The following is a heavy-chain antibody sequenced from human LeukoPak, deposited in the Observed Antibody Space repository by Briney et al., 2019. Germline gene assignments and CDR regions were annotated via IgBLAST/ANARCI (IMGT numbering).Heavy chain of an antibody. CDR3: AKDRGIFGYCSNDVCYEIDY. D-gene: IGHD2-8*01. Sequence: GGSLRLSCATSGFTFSSYGMHWVRQAPGKGLEWVAFIRSDGHNKYYADSVKGRFTISRDNSKNTLFLQMNSLRAKDTAVYYCAKDRGIFGYCSNDVCYEIDYWGQGTLVTVSS. J-gene: IGHJ4*02. CDR2: IRSDGHNK. V-gene: IGHV3-30*02. CDR1: GFTFSSYG.